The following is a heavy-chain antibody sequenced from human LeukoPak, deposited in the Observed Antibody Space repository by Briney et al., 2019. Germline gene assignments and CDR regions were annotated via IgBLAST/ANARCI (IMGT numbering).Heavy chain of an antibody. J-gene: IGHJ6*03. V-gene: IGHV1-2*02. CDR2: INPNSGGT. D-gene: IGHD6-6*01. Sequence: ASVKVSCKASGYTFTGYYMHWVRQAPGQGLEWMGWINPNSGGTNYAQKFQGRVTMTRDTSISTAYMELSRLRSDDTAVYYCARGGSSSRGAYYYMDVWGKGTTATVSS. CDR1: GYTFTGYY. CDR3: ARGGSSSRGAYYYMDV.